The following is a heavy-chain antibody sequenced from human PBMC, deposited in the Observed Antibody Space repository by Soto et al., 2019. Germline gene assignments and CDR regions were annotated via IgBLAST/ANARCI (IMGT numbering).Heavy chain of an antibody. Sequence: PSETLSLTCTVSGGSISSSTYYWGWIRQPPGKGLEWIGSLYYSGSTYYNPSLKSRVTISVDTSKNQFSLKLSSVTAADTAVYYCARQGFGAIHGLMDVWAQGTTVTVSS. CDR1: GGSISSSTYY. CDR3: ARQGFGAIHGLMDV. D-gene: IGHD3-10*01. J-gene: IGHJ6*02. V-gene: IGHV4-39*01. CDR2: LYYSGST.